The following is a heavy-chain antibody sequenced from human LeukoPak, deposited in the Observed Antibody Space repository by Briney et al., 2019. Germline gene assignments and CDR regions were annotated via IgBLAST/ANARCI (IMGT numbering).Heavy chain of an antibody. CDR2: INPNSGGT. D-gene: IGHD3-10*01. CDR3: ARAPYGSGSYPNWFDP. Sequence: ASVKVSCKASGYTYTGYYMHWVRQAPGQGLEWMGWINPNSGGTNYAQKFQGRVTMTRDTSISTAYMELSRLRSDDTAVYYCARAPYGSGSYPNWFDPWGQGSLVTVSS. V-gene: IGHV1-2*02. CDR1: GYTYTGYY. J-gene: IGHJ5*02.